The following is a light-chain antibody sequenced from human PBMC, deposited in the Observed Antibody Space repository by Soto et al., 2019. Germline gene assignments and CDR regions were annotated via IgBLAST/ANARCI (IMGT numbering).Light chain of an antibody. CDR2: AAS. Sequence: DIQMTQFPSSVSASVGDRVTITCRASQDIRNWLVWYQQEPGKAPKLLIYAASDLQSGVPSRFRGSGFGSDFTLTITSLQPEDFATSYCQQTNSFPLTFGGGTKVEIK. V-gene: IGKV1D-12*01. CDR1: QDIRNW. CDR3: QQTNSFPLT. J-gene: IGKJ4*01.